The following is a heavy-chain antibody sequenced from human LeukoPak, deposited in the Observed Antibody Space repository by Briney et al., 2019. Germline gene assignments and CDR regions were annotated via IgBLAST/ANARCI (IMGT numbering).Heavy chain of an antibody. CDR3: ARDFPGVITTDEDDAFDI. CDR2: ISAYNGNT. J-gene: IGHJ3*02. CDR1: CYTFTSYG. D-gene: IGHD3-9*01. V-gene: IGHV1-18*01. Sequence: GASVKVSCKASCYTFTSYGISWVRQAPGQGLEWMGWISAYNGNTNYAQKLQGRVTMTTDTSTSTAYMELRSLRSDDTAVYYCARDFPGVITTDEDDAFDIWGQGTMVTVSS.